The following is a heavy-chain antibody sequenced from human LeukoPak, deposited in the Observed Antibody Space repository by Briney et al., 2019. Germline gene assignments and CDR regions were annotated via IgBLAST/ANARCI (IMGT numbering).Heavy chain of an antibody. Sequence: SSETLSLTCTVSGGSISSSSYYWGWIRQPPGKGLEWIGSIYYSGSTYYNPSLKSRVTISVDTSKNQFSLKLSSVTAADTAVYYCARDCDSGYYYYYMDVWGKGTTVTVSS. J-gene: IGHJ6*03. CDR3: ARDCDSGYYYYYMDV. CDR1: GGSISSSSYY. V-gene: IGHV4-39*07. D-gene: IGHD2-21*02. CDR2: IYYSGST.